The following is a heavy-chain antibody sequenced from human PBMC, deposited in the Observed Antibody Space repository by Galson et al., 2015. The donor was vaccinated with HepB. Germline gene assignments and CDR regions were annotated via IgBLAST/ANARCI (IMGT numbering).Heavy chain of an antibody. Sequence: SLRLSCAASGFIFSSYAIDWVRQAPGKGLEYVSGISSQGVSTYYANSVKGRFTISRDNSKNTVYLQMGSLRAEDMAVYYCARDRSGSGWYRGAFDIWGQGTVVTVSS. J-gene: IGHJ3*02. V-gene: IGHV3-64*01. CDR1: GFIFSSYA. CDR3: ARDRSGSGWYRGAFDI. CDR2: ISSQGVST. D-gene: IGHD6-19*01.